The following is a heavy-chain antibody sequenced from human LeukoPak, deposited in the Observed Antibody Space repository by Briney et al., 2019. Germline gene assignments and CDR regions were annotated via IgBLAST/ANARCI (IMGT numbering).Heavy chain of an antibody. CDR3: ARADGNIVVVPAATYYYYYGMDV. D-gene: IGHD2-2*01. Sequence: SVKVSCKASGGTFSSYAISWVRQAPGQGLEWMGGIIPIFGTANYAQKIQGRVTITADESTSTAYMELSSLRSEDTAVYYCARADGNIVVVPAATYYYYYGMDVWGQGTTVTVSS. J-gene: IGHJ6*02. V-gene: IGHV1-69*13. CDR1: GGTFSSYA. CDR2: IIPIFGTA.